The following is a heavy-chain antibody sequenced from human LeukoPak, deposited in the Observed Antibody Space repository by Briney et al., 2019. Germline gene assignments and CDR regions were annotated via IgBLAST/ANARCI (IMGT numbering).Heavy chain of an antibody. J-gene: IGHJ6*02. Sequence: SETLSLTCAVYGGSFSGYYWSWIRQPPGKGLEWIGEINHSGSTNYNPSLKSRVTISVDTSKNQFSLKLSSVTAADTAVYYCARVQPSHGQWLVPYYYYGMDVWGQGTTVTVSS. V-gene: IGHV4-34*01. D-gene: IGHD6-19*01. CDR1: GGSFSGYY. CDR3: ARVQPSHGQWLVPYYYYGMDV. CDR2: INHSGST.